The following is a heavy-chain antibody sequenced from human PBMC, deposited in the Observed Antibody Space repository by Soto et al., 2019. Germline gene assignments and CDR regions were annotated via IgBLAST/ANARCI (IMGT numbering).Heavy chain of an antibody. CDR3: TRGDRGAFDL. Sequence: EVQLVESGGGLVQPGESLRLSCAASGFTFSYYWMHWVRQAPGKGLVWVSRIHSDGSSTTYADSVKGRFTISRDNARNTLYLLMNSLRAEDTAVYYCTRGDRGAFDLWGQGTVVTVSS. V-gene: IGHV3-74*01. J-gene: IGHJ3*01. D-gene: IGHD1-26*01. CDR1: GFTFSYYW. CDR2: IHSDGSST.